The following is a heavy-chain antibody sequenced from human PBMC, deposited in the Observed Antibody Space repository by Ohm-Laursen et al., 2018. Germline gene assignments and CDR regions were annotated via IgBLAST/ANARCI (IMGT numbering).Heavy chain of an antibody. Sequence: TLSLTCAVYGGSFSGYCWSWIRQPPGKGLEWIGETNHSGSTNYNPSLKSRVTISVDTYKNQFSLKLSSVTAADTAVYYCARALGGYPISYYYGMDVWGQGTTVTVSS. CDR3: ARALGGYPISYYYGMDV. CDR2: TNHSGST. D-gene: IGHD7-27*01. V-gene: IGHV4-34*01. J-gene: IGHJ6*02. CDR1: GGSFSGYC.